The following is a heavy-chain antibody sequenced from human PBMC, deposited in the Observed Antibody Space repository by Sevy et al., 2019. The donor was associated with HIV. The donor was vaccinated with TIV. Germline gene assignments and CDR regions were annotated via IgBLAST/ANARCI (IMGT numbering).Heavy chain of an antibody. Sequence: GGSLRLSCAASGFTVSSNYMSWVRQAPGKGLEWVSVIYSGGSTYYEDSVKGRFTISRANSKNTLYLQMNSLRAEDTAVYYCARGPTVVTPKSAFDIWGQGTMVTVSS. V-gene: IGHV3-53*01. CDR3: ARGPTVVTPKSAFDI. CDR2: IYSGGST. D-gene: IGHD4-17*01. CDR1: GFTVSSNY. J-gene: IGHJ3*02.